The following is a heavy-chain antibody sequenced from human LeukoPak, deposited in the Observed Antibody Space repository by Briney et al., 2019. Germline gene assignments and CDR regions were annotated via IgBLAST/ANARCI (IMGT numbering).Heavy chain of an antibody. J-gene: IGHJ6*02. CDR2: ISAYNGNT. V-gene: IGHV1-18*01. CDR1: GYTFSNYG. CDR3: ARGLMITFGKGIVKEEYYYSGMDV. D-gene: IGHD3-16*01. Sequence: ASVKVSCKTSGYTFSNYGISWVRQAPGQGLEWMGWISAYNGNTNYAQKIQGRVTLTTDTSTSTAYMELRSLRSDDTAVYYCARGLMITFGKGIVKEEYYYSGMDVWGQGTTVTVSS.